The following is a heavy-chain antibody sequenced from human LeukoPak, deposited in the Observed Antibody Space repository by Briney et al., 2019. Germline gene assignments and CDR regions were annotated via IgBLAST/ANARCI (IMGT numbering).Heavy chain of an antibody. CDR3: ARGVGSGSSLRAGDY. CDR1: GFTFSSYA. CDR2: ISYDGSNK. V-gene: IGHV3-30*04. D-gene: IGHD1-26*01. Sequence: GGSLRLSCAASGFTFSSYAMHWVRQAPGKGLEWVAVISYDGSNKYYADSVKGRFTISRANSKNTLYLQMNSLRAEDTAVYYCARGVGSGSSLRAGDYWGQGTLVTVSS. J-gene: IGHJ4*02.